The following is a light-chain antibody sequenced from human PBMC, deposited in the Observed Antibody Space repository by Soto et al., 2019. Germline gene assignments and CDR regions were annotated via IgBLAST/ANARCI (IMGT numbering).Light chain of an antibody. J-gene: IGKJ1*01. CDR2: GAS. Sequence: EIVMTQSPATLSVSQGERVTLSCRASQSVIRNVAWYQQKLGQSPRLLIYGASTRATGTPARFSGSGSGTEFTLTISSLQSDDFAFYYCQQHTNWPPWTFGQGTKVEIK. V-gene: IGKV3-15*01. CDR1: QSVIRN. CDR3: QQHTNWPPWT.